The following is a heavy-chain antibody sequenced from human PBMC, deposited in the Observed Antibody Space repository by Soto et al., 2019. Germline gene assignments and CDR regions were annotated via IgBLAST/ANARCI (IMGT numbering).Heavy chain of an antibody. J-gene: IGHJ4*01. CDR2: ISGSGGST. V-gene: IGHV3-23*01. D-gene: IGHD4-17*01. CDR3: AKAPVLLTVTDY. Sequence: GGSLRLSCAASGFTFSSYAMSWVRRAPGKGLEWVSAISGSGGSTYYADSVKGRFTISRDNSKNTLYLQMNSLRAEDTAVYYCAKAPVLLTVTDYRGHGIPVTGSS. CDR1: GFTFSSYA.